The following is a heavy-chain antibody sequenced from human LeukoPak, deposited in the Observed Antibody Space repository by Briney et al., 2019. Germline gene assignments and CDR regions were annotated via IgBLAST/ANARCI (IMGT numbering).Heavy chain of an antibody. J-gene: IGHJ4*02. CDR2: ISGSGGST. V-gene: IGHV3-23*01. Sequence: GGSLRLSCAASGFTFSSYAMSWVRQAPGKGLEWVSAISGSGGSTYYADSVKGRFTISRDNSKNTLYLQMNSLRAEDTAVYYCAKDVGYGSGWYSVDYCDCWGRGTLVTVSS. D-gene: IGHD6-19*01. CDR3: AKDVGYGSGWYSVDYCDC. CDR1: GFTFSSYA.